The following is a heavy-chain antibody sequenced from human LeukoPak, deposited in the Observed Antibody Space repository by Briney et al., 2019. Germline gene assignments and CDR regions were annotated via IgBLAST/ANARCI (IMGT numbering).Heavy chain of an antibody. Sequence: QPGGSLRLSCVASGFTFSTYAMSWVRQAPGKGLEWVSAISGTGGTTHYADSVKGRFTISRDKSKNTLYLQMDSLRAEDTAVYYCAKDLILGYSYRHHLDSWGQGTLVTVPS. CDR2: ISGTGGTT. D-gene: IGHD5-18*01. V-gene: IGHV3-23*01. CDR1: GFTFSTYA. J-gene: IGHJ4*02. CDR3: AKDLILGYSYRHHLDS.